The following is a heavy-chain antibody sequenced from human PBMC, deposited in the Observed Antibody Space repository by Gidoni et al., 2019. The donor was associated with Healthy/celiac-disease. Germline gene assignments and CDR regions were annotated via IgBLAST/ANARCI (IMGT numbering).Heavy chain of an antibody. CDR2: ISSSSSYI. CDR3: AGGLEWLLYAHFDY. Sequence: EVQLVESGGGLVKPGGSLRLSCAASGFPFSSYSMNWVRQAPGKGLEWVSSISSSSSYIYYADSVKGRFTISRDNAKNSLYLQMNSLRAEDTAVYYCAGGLEWLLYAHFDYWGQGTLVTVSS. V-gene: IGHV3-21*01. D-gene: IGHD3-3*01. CDR1: GFPFSSYS. J-gene: IGHJ4*02.